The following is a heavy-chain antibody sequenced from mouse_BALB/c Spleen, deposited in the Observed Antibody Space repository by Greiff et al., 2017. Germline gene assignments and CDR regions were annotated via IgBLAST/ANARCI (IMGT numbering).Heavy chain of an antibody. CDR1: GYSFTGYF. D-gene: IGHD2-4*01. CDR3: GRDGSTMITTGSRLDY. Sequence: VQLQQSGPELVQPGASVKISCKASGYSFTGYFMNWVKQSHGKSLEWIGRINPYNGDTFYNQKFKGKATLTVDKSSSTAHMELLSLTSEDSAVYYGGRDGSTMITTGSRLDYWGQGTTLTVSS. CDR2: INPYNGDT. J-gene: IGHJ2*01. V-gene: IGHV1-37*01.